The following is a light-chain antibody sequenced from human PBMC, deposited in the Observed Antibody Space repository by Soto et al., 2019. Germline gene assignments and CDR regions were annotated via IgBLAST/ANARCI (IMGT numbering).Light chain of an antibody. V-gene: IGLV2-11*01. Sequence: SVLPQPRSVCGSPGQPVTISSTRTNRDTAAYNSVSWYQQHPGKDPKLMIYYVNQRPSGVPGRFSGSKSGNTASLTISGLQAEDEADYYCCSFAGTYIHYVFGTGTKVTVL. CDR2: YVN. CDR1: NRDTAAYNS. J-gene: IGLJ1*01. CDR3: CSFAGTYIHYV.